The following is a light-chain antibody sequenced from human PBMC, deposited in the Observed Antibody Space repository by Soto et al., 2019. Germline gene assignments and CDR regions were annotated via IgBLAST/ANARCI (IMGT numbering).Light chain of an antibody. CDR2: KAS. Sequence: DIQRTQSPSTLSGSVLYRVTITCLASQTISSWLAWYQQKPGKAPKLLIYKASTLKSGVPSRFSGSGSGTEFTLTISSLQPDDFATYYCQQYNSYARTFGQGTKVDI. CDR3: QQYNSYART. V-gene: IGKV1-5*03. CDR1: QTISSW. J-gene: IGKJ1*01.